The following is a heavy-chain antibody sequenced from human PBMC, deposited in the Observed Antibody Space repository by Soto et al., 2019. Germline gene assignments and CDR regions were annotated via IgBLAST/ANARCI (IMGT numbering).Heavy chain of an antibody. CDR2: IFYSGST. J-gene: IGHJ4*02. D-gene: IGHD5-12*01. CDR3: ARDLFGYGYNFRY. CDR1: GGSFSSYH. V-gene: IGHV4-59*01. Sequence: PSETLSLTCSISGGSFSSYHWSWIRQPPGKGLEWIGYIFYSGSTTYNPSLKSRVTISLDTSKNQFSLKVSSVTAADTAVYYCARDLFGYGYNFRYWGQGTQVTVSS.